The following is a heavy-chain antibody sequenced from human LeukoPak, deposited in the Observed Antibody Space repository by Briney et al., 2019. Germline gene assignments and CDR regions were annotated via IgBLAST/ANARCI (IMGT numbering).Heavy chain of an antibody. Sequence: PGGPLRHFCAVSGFTFSSYAMSWVRQAPGKGLEWVSAISGSGGSTYYADPVKGGFTISRDNSKNTRYLQMNGLRAEDTAVYYCARDNNRGKSSGPFGYWGQGTLVTVSS. D-gene: IGHD3-10*01. CDR3: ARDNNRGKSSGPFGY. CDR2: ISGSGGST. V-gene: IGHV3-23*01. J-gene: IGHJ4*02. CDR1: GFTFSSYA.